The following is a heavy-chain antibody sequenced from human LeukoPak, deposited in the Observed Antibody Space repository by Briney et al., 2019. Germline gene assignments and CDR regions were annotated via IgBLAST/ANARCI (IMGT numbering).Heavy chain of an antibody. V-gene: IGHV3-30-3*01. CDR1: GFTFSSYA. D-gene: IGHD3-10*01. J-gene: IGHJ4*02. CDR3: ARAGAPAYDY. Sequence: PGGSLRLSCAASGFTFSSYAMHWVRQAPGKGLEWVAVISYDGSNKYYADSVKGRFTISRDNSKNTLYLQMNSLRAEDTAVYYCARAGAPAYDYWGQGTPVTVSS. CDR2: ISYDGSNK.